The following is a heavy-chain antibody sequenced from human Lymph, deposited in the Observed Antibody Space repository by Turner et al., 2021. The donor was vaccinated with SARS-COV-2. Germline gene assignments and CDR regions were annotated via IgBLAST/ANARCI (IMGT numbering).Heavy chain of an antibody. CDR3: ATLKSNWKILTGRYYFDF. Sequence: QVQLVQSGAEVKKPGASVKVSCNVSGYTLTELSIHLVRQAPGKGLEWMGGFDPEDGETIYAQKFQGRVTMTEDTSTDTAYMELSSLRSEDTAVYYCATLKSNWKILTGRYYFDFWGQGTLVTVSS. CDR1: GYTLTELS. D-gene: IGHD1-1*01. J-gene: IGHJ4*02. V-gene: IGHV1-24*01. CDR2: FDPEDGET.